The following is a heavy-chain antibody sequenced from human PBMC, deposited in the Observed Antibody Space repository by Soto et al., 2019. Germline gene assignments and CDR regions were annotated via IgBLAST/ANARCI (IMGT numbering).Heavy chain of an antibody. CDR3: DRGCSGSEIH. J-gene: IGHJ4*02. Sequence: EVRLVESGGGLVQPGGSLRLSCAAFGFTVSSNYMPWVRLAPGKGLEWVSLVYSGGATHYAASVKRRFTTYTHSSQNTLILRMNSEGTEESASYSCDRGCSGSEIHWGQGTKVTVSS. CDR2: VYSGGAT. CDR1: GFTVSSNY. V-gene: IGHV3-53*04. D-gene: IGHD3-10*01.